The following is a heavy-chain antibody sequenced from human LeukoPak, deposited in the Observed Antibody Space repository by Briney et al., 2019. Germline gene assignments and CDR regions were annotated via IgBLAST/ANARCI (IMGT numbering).Heavy chain of an antibody. CDR1: GGSISSYY. D-gene: IGHD3-22*01. Sequence: SETLSLTCTVSGGSISSYYWNWIRQPPGKGLEWIGYIYYSGSTNYNPSLKSRVTTSVDTSKNQFSLKLSSVTAAYTAVYYCARERLGYYDRSGLDYWGQGTLVTVSS. V-gene: IGHV4-59*01. CDR3: ARERLGYYDRSGLDY. CDR2: IYYSGST. J-gene: IGHJ4*02.